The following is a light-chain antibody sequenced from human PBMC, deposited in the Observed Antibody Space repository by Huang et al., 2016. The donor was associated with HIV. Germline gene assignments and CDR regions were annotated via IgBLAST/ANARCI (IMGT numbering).Light chain of an antibody. CDR2: GAS. CDR3: QQYANWPPAFT. CDR1: QSVSSN. J-gene: IGKJ2*01. V-gene: IGKV3-15*01. Sequence: EIVMTQSPASLSVSPGESVTLSCRASQSVSSNLAWYQKKPGQAPRLLIYGASTRATGIPARFSGSWSGTEFTLTISSLQSEDFAVYYCQQYANWPPAFTFGQGTKLEMK.